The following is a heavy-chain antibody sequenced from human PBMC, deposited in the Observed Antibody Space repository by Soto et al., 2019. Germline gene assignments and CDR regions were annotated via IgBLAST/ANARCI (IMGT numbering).Heavy chain of an antibody. J-gene: IGHJ5*02. CDR3: GRDKSKWLRLHNWFDP. CDR2: IKQEESEK. V-gene: IGHV3-7*03. Sequence: RSSWAGAGLTFSSYGMSWVRQARGKVLECVANIKQEESEKDYVDSVKGRFTISRDNGKNSLYLQMTSLRAAEPPQYYPGRDKSKWLRLHNWFDPWRQGSLVTVTS. D-gene: IGHD5-12*01. CDR1: GLTFSSYG.